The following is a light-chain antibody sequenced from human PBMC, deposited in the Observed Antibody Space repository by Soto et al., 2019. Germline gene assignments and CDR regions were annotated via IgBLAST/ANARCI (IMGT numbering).Light chain of an antibody. Sequence: EIVLTQSTGTLSLSPGERATLSCRASQSVSSGYLAWYQQKPGQAPRLLIFGASIRVTGIPDRFSGNGSGTDFTLTISRLEPEDFAVYYCQQYGGSPETFGQGTKVDIK. J-gene: IGKJ1*01. CDR1: QSVSSGY. CDR3: QQYGGSPET. CDR2: GAS. V-gene: IGKV3-20*01.